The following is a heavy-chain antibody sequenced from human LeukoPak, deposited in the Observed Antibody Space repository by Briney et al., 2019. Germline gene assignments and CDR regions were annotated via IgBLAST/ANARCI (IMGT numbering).Heavy chain of an antibody. CDR3: ANFGEFVVPADASDI. J-gene: IGHJ3*02. Sequence: GGSLRLSCAASGFTFSSCCMHWVRQAPGKGLEWVAFIRYDGSNKYYADSVKGRFTISRDNSKNTLYLQMNSLRAEDTAVYYCANFGEFVVPADASDIWGQGTMVTVSS. D-gene: IGHD3-16*02. CDR1: GFTFSSCC. V-gene: IGHV3-30*02. CDR2: IRYDGSNK.